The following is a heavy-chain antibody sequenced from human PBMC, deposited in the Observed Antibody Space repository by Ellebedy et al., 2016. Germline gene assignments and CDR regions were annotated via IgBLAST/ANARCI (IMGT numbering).Heavy chain of an antibody. D-gene: IGHD2-15*01. J-gene: IGHJ3*01. Sequence: ASVKVSXXASGYTFTTYYLHWLRQAPGQGLEWMGWINPNSGDTNFAQKFQGRVTMTRDTSIGTAYMELSRLRSDDTAMYYCARDGGFDVWGQGTMVTVSS. CDR2: INPNSGDT. CDR1: GYTFTTYY. CDR3: ARDGGFDV. V-gene: IGHV1-2*02.